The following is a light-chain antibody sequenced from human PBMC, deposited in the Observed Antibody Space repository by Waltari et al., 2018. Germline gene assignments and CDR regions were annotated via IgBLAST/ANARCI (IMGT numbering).Light chain of an antibody. Sequence: EIVLTQSPGTVSLSPGERAPLSCRASQNVSNYVAWYQQRPGQTPKLLIYDASNRATGVPARFSGSGSGTDFTLTISGLEPEDFAVYYCQQRSSLLPVTFGGGTKVEIK. J-gene: IGKJ4*01. CDR1: QNVSNY. CDR3: QQRSSLLPVT. CDR2: DAS. V-gene: IGKV3-11*01.